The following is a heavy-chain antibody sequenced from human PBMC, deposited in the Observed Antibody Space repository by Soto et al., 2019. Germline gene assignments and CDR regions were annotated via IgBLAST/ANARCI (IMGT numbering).Heavy chain of an antibody. CDR3: AKERGVLDAFDM. V-gene: IGHV3-30*18. J-gene: IGHJ3*02. D-gene: IGHD3-10*01. CDR1: GFTSSSFV. CDR2: ISSDGNNQ. Sequence: QVQLVESGGGVVQPGTSLRLSCAASGFTSSSFVIHWVRQATGKGLEWLAVISSDGNNQYYADSVKGRFTISRYNSKRTLYLQVNSLRAEDTAVYFCAKERGVLDAFDMWGQGTMVTVS.